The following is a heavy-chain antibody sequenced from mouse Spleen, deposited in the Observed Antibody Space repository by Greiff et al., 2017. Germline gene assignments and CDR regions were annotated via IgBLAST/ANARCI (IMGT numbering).Heavy chain of an antibody. Sequence: EVQVVESGGGLVKPGGSLKLSCAASGFTFSSYAMSWVRQTPEKRLEWVATISSGGSYTYYPDSVKGRFTISRDNAKNTLYLQMSSLRSEDTAMYYCARGGTGTFAYWGQGTLVTVSA. V-gene: IGHV5-9-3*01. J-gene: IGHJ3*01. CDR2: ISSGGSYT. CDR3: ARGGTGTFAY. D-gene: IGHD4-1*01. CDR1: GFTFSSYA.